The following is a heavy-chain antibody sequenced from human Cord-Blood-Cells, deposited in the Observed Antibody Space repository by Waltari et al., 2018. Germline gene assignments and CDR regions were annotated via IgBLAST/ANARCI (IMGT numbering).Heavy chain of an antibody. CDR3: AKVSGSYYELDY. CDR2: ISYDGSNK. CDR1: GFTFSSYG. Sequence: QVQLVESGGGVVQPGRSLRLPCAASGFTFSSYGMPWVRQAPGTGPEWVAVISYDGSNKYYADSVKGRFTSPGDNSKSTLYLQRNSLRAEDTAVYYCAKVSGSYYELDYWGQGTLVTVSS. J-gene: IGHJ4*02. D-gene: IGHD1-26*01. V-gene: IGHV3-30*18.